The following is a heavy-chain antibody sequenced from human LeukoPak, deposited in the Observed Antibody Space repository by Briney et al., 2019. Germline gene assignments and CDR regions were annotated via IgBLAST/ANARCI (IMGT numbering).Heavy chain of an antibody. D-gene: IGHD6-13*01. CDR1: GGSFSGYY. CDR3: ARGHSSSWSSPSY. J-gene: IGHJ4*02. CDR2: INHSGST. Sequence: SETLSLTCAVYGGSFSGYYWSWIRQPPGKGLEWIGEINHSGSTNYNPSLKSRVTISVDTSKNQFSLKLSSVTAADTAVYYCARGHSSSWSSPSYWGQGTLVTVSS. V-gene: IGHV4-34*01.